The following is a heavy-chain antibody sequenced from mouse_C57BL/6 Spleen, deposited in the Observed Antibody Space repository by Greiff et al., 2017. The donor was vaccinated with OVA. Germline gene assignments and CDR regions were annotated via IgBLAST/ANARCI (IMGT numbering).Heavy chain of an antibody. CDR2: IHPTGGST. Sequence: QVQLKQPGAELVKPGASVKLSCKASGYTFTSYWMHWVKQRPGQGLEWIGMIHPTGGSTNYNEKFKSKATLTVDKSSSTAYMQLSSLTSEDSAVYDCARTNSSGYAAWFAYWGQGTLVTVSA. CDR1: GYTFTSYW. CDR3: ARTNSSGYAAWFAY. J-gene: IGHJ3*01. D-gene: IGHD3-2*02. V-gene: IGHV1-64*01.